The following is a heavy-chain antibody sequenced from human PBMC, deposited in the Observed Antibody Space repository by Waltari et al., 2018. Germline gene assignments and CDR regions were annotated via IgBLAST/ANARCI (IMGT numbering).Heavy chain of an antibody. D-gene: IGHD2-15*01. CDR3: AGAVYGSKIDY. Sequence: QLQESGPGLVKPSETLSLTCTVSGGSISSYYWSWIRQPPGKGLEWIGYIYYSGSTNYNPSLKSRVTISVDTSKNQFSLKLSSVTAADTAVYYCAGAVYGSKIDYWGQGTLVTVSS. CDR2: IYYSGST. J-gene: IGHJ4*02. V-gene: IGHV4-59*01. CDR1: GGSISSYY.